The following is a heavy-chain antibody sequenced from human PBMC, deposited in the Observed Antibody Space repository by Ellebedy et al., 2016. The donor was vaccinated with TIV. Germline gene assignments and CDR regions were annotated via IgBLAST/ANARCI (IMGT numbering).Heavy chain of an antibody. D-gene: IGHD1-26*01. Sequence: GESLKISCAASGFTFSHYSMNWVRQAPGKGLEWVSSISSTGYYIYYADSVKGRFTISRDDARNSLFLQMNSLRAEDTAVYYCARSGEHDSWGQGTLVTVSS. J-gene: IGHJ4*02. CDR2: ISSTGYYI. V-gene: IGHV3-21*01. CDR3: ARSGEHDS. CDR1: GFTFSHYS.